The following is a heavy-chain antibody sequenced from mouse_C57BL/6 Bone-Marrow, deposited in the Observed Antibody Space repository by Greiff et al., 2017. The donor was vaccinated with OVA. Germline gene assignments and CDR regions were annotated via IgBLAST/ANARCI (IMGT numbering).Heavy chain of an antibody. CDR1: GYSITSGYD. CDR2: ISYSGST. J-gene: IGHJ2*01. V-gene: IGHV3-1*01. Sequence: VQLKESGPGMAKPSQSLSLTCTVTGYSITSGYDWHWIRHFPGNKLEWMGYISYSGSTNYNPSLKSRISITHDTSKNHFFLKLNSVTTEDTATYYCARELRFYYFDYWGQGTTLTVSS. CDR3: ARELRFYYFDY. D-gene: IGHD1-1*01.